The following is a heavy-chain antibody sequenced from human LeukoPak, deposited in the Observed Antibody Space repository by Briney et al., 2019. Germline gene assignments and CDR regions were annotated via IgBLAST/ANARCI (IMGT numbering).Heavy chain of an antibody. CDR3: ARGQYCSSTSCSRKYYYYYYYMDV. Sequence: SETLSLTCTVSGGSMSSYYWSWIRQPAGKGLEWIGRIYTSGSTNYNPSLKSRVTMSVDTSKNQFSLKLSSVTAADTAVYYCARGQYCSSTSCSRKYYYYYYYMDVWGKGTTVTVSS. D-gene: IGHD2-2*01. J-gene: IGHJ6*03. CDR1: GGSMSSYY. V-gene: IGHV4-4*07. CDR2: IYTSGST.